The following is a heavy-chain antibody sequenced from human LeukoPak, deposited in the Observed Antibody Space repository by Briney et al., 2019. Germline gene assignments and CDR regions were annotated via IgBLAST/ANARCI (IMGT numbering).Heavy chain of an antibody. V-gene: IGHV3-15*01. CDR3: TTKSAGGDYDILTGYHYYYYYYMDV. D-gene: IGHD3-9*01. Sequence: GGSLRLSCAASGFTFSNAWMSWVRQAPGKGLEWVGRIKSKTDGGTTDYAAPVKGRFTISRDDSKNTLYLQMNSLKTEDTAVYYCTTKSAGGDYDILTGYHYYYYYYMDVWGKGTTVTLSS. CDR1: GFTFSNAW. J-gene: IGHJ6*03. CDR2: IKSKTDGGTT.